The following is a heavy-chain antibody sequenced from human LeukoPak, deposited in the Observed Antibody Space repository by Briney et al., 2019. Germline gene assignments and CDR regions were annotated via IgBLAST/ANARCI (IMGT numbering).Heavy chain of an antibody. CDR3: AREYYYDSSGYLDAFDI. CDR1: GYTFTSYA. Sequence: GASVKVSCKASGYTFTSYAMNWVRQAPGQGLEWMGCINTNTGNPTYAQGFTGRFVFSLDTSVSTAYLQISSLKAEDTAVYYCAREYYYDSSGYLDAFDIWGQGTMVTVSS. V-gene: IGHV7-4-1*02. D-gene: IGHD3-22*01. J-gene: IGHJ3*02. CDR2: INTNTGNP.